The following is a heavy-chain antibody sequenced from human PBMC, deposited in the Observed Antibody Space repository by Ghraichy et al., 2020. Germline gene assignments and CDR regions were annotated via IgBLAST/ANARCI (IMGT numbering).Heavy chain of an antibody. V-gene: IGHV3-33*01. Sequence: LSLTCAASGFTFSIYGMHWVRQAPGKGLEWVAVIWSDESNKYYADSVKGRFTISRDISKNTLYLQMNSLRAEDTAMYYCARDLYSNSLDYWGQGTLVTVSS. CDR1: GFTFSIYG. D-gene: IGHD4-11*01. CDR2: IWSDESNK. J-gene: IGHJ4*02. CDR3: ARDLYSNSLDY.